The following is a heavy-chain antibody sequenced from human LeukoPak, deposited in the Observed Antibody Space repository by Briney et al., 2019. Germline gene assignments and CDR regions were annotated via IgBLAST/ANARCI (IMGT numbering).Heavy chain of an antibody. J-gene: IGHJ5*02. CDR2: IYYSGST. CDR1: GGSISSGGYY. CDR3: ARGQYCSSTSCYTLRIHRNWFDP. D-gene: IGHD2-2*02. Sequence: SSETLSLTCTVSGGSISSGGYYWSWIRQHPGKGLEWIGYIYYSGSTYYNPSLKSRVTISVDTSKNQFSLKLSSVTAADTAVYYCARGQYCSSTSCYTLRIHRNWFDPWGQGTLVTVSS. V-gene: IGHV4-31*03.